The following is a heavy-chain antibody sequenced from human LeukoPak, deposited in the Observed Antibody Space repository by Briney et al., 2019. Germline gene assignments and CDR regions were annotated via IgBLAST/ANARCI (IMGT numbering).Heavy chain of an antibody. CDR3: ARWVLCSGGSCSSDAFDI. D-gene: IGHD2-15*01. CDR2: INHSGST. Sequence: SETLSLTCAVYGGSFSGYYWSWIRQPPGKGLEWIGEINHSGSTNYNPSLKSRVTISVDTSKNQFSLKLSSVTAADTAVYYCARWVLCSGGSCSSDAFDIWGQGTMVTVSS. CDR1: GGSFSGYY. V-gene: IGHV4-34*01. J-gene: IGHJ3*02.